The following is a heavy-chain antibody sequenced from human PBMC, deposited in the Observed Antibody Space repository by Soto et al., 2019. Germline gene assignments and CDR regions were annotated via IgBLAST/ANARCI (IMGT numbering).Heavy chain of an antibody. J-gene: IGHJ4*02. V-gene: IGHV4-39*01. D-gene: IGHD6-19*01. Sequence: SETLSLTCTVSTGSISDNSFYWGWIRQPPGKGLEWIGNIYYSGSTYYNPSLKSRVTISVDTSKKQFTLKLSSVTAADTAVYYCARQLDTTGWYLTFDSWGRGIMVTVSS. CDR3: ARQLDTTGWYLTFDS. CDR1: TGSISDNSFY. CDR2: IYYSGST.